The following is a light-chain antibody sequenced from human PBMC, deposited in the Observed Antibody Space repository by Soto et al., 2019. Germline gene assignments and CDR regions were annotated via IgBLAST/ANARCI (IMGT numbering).Light chain of an antibody. J-gene: IGLJ2*01. V-gene: IGLV2-23*03. CDR1: SSDVGGYNL. CDR2: EGT. Sequence: QSALTQPACVSGSPGQSITISCTGTSSDVGGYNLVSWYQHHPGNAPQLIIFEGTKRPSGVSSRFSGSKSGNTASLTISGLQAEDEADYSCCSYAGRSTFVFGGGTKLTVL. CDR3: CSYAGRSTFV.